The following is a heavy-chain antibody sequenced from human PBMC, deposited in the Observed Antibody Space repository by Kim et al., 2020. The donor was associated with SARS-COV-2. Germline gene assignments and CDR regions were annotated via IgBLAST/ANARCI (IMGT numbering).Heavy chain of an antibody. D-gene: IGHD6-6*01. CDR1: GFTFSSYA. CDR3: VKCSYSSSPAGVFGDDY. CDR2: ISSNGGST. V-gene: IGHV3-64D*09. J-gene: IGHJ4*02. Sequence: GGSLRLSCSASGFTFSSYAMHWVRQAPGKGLEYVSAISSNGGSTYYADSVKGRFTISRDNSKNTLYLQMSSLRAEDTAVYYCVKCSYSSSPAGVFGDDYWGQGTLVTVSS.